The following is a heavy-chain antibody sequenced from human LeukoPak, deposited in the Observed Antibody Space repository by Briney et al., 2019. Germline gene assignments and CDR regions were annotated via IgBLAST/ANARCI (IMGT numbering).Heavy chain of an antibody. CDR1: GFTFSTYA. V-gene: IGHV3-23*01. CDR3: ARCMTASIGWCNWLDP. D-gene: IGHD2-21*01. CDR2: VKSDGAGT. Sequence: GGSLRLSCAASGFTFSTYAMSWVRQAPGKGLAWVASVKSDGAGTHYADSVKGRFTISRDNSKNILYLQMNSLRAEDTAIYYCARCMTASIGWCNWLDPWGQGTLVTVSS. J-gene: IGHJ5*02.